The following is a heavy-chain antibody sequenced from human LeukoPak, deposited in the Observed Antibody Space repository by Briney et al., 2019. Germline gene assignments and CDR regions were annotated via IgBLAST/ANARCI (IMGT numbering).Heavy chain of an antibody. CDR1: GFTFSDEY. D-gene: IGHD3-10*01. CDR3: ARARGAGPGAHFDY. J-gene: IGHJ4*02. Sequence: GGSLRLSCAASGFTFSDEYMSWIRQAPGRGLEWISYISNSGHSIFYADSVKGRFTISRDIAKNTLFLQMSNLRAEDTAVYYCARARGAGPGAHFDYWGQGTLVTVSS. CDR2: ISNSGHSI. V-gene: IGHV3-11*01.